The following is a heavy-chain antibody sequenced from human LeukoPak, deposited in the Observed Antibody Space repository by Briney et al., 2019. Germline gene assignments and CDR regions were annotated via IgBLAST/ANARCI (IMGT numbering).Heavy chain of an antibody. Sequence: SETLSLTCTVSGGSISSYYWSWIRQPPGKGLEWIGYIYYGGSTNYNPSLKSRVTISVDTSKNQSSLKLSSVTAADTAVYYCARSYSSGWYYFDYWGQGTLVTVSS. CDR1: GGSISSYY. V-gene: IGHV4-59*01. CDR2: IYYGGST. D-gene: IGHD6-19*01. J-gene: IGHJ4*02. CDR3: ARSYSSGWYYFDY.